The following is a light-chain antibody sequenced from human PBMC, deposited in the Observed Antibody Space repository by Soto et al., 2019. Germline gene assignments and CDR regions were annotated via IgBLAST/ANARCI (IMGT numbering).Light chain of an antibody. J-gene: IGKJ5*01. CDR2: DAS. CDR3: QQFNSYPVT. Sequence: AIHFTQSPSSLSACVGDRVTVTCRASQGISSALAWYQQNPGKAPNLLIYDASSLESGVPSRFSGSGPGTEFTLTINSLQPEDFATYYCQQFNSYPVTFGQGTRLEI. V-gene: IGKV1-13*02. CDR1: QGISSA.